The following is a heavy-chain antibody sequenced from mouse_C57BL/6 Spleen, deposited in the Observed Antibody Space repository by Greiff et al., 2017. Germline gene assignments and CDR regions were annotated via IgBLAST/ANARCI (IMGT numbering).Heavy chain of an antibody. CDR3: AGDDGSSPFDD. CDR1: GFTFSSYA. D-gene: IGHD1-1*01. V-gene: IGHV5-4*01. J-gene: IGHJ2*01. Sequence: EVQLVESGGGLVKPGGSLKLSCAASGFTFSSYAMSWVRQTPEKRLEWVATISDGGSYTYYPDNVKGRFTISRDNAKNNLYLQMSQLQSEDTAMYCGAGDDGSSPFDDWGTGTTLTVSS. CDR2: ISDGGSYT.